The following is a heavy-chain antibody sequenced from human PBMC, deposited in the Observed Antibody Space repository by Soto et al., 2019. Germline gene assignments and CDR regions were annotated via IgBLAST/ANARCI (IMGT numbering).Heavy chain of an antibody. CDR3: ARGDYYDSVYYFDY. V-gene: IGHV4-30-2*01. CDR2: IYHSGST. CDR1: GGSISSGGSS. D-gene: IGHD3-22*01. Sequence: PSETLSLTCAVSGGSISSGGSSWSWIRQPPGKGLEWIGYIYHSGSTYYNPSLKSRVTISVDTSKNQFSLKLSSVTAADTAVYYCARGDYYDSVYYFDYWGQGTLVTVSS. J-gene: IGHJ4*02.